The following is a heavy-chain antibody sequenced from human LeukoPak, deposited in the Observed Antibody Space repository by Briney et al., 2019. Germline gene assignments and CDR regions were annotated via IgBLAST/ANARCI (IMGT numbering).Heavy chain of an antibody. D-gene: IGHD7-27*01. CDR3: ARDKRTGDSYFDS. CDR2: IKQDGSEK. CDR1: GFTFSSYS. Sequence: GGSLRLSCAASGFTFSSYSMNWVRQAPGKGLEWVANIKQDGSEKYYVDSVKGRFTISRDNAKYSLYLQMDSLRAEDTAVYYCARDKRTGDSYFDSWGQGTLVTVSS. J-gene: IGHJ4*02. V-gene: IGHV3-7*01.